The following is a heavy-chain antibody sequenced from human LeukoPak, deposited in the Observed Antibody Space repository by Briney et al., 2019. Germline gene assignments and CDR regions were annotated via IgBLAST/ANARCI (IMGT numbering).Heavy chain of an antibody. CDR3: ARVGYQLLYRYFDL. CDR1: GGSFSGYY. Sequence: PSETLSLTCAVYGGSFSGYYWSWIRQPPGKGLEWIGEINHSGSTNYNPSLKGRVTISVDTSKNQFSLKLSSVTAADTAVYYCARVGYQLLYRYFDLWGRGTLVTVSS. D-gene: IGHD2-2*02. V-gene: IGHV4-34*01. J-gene: IGHJ2*01. CDR2: INHSGST.